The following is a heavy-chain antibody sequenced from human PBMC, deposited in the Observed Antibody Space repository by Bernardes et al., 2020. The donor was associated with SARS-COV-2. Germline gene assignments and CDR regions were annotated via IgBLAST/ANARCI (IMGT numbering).Heavy chain of an antibody. V-gene: IGHV3-48*03. Sequence: SLRLSCAASGFTFSSYEMNWVRQAPGKGLEWVSYISSSGSTIYYADSVKGRFTISRDNAKNSLYLQMNSLRAEDTAVYYCARGRRELLHYYYYGMDVWGQGTTVTVSS. J-gene: IGHJ6*02. D-gene: IGHD1-26*01. CDR2: ISSSGSTI. CDR1: GFTFSSYE. CDR3: ARGRRELLHYYYYGMDV.